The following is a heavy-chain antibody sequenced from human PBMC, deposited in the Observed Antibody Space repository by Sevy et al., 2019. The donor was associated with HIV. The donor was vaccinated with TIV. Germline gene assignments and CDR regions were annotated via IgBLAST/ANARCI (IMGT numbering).Heavy chain of an antibody. V-gene: IGHV3-30-3*01. Sequence: GGSLRLSCAASGFTFSSYAMHWVRQAPGKGLEWVAVISYDGSNKYYADSVKGRFTISRDNSKNTLYLQMNSLSAEDTAVYYCAREERWLQPLQHWGQGTLVTVSS. J-gene: IGHJ1*01. CDR3: AREERWLQPLQH. CDR1: GFTFSSYA. D-gene: IGHD5-12*01. CDR2: ISYDGSNK.